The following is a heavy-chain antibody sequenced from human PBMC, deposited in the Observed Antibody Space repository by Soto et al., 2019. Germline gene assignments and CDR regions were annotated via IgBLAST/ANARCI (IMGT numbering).Heavy chain of an antibody. CDR3: ARDYSNPRGRFDP. CDR1: GFTSSGYW. D-gene: IGHD4-4*01. CDR2: INQDGSEK. V-gene: IGHV3-7*01. Sequence: GGSLSLSCAASGFTSSGYWMTWVRQAPGKGLEWVANINQDGSEKYYVDSVKGRFTISRDNAKDSLYLQMNSLRAEDTAIYYCARDYSNPRGRFDPWGQGTLVTVSS. J-gene: IGHJ5*02.